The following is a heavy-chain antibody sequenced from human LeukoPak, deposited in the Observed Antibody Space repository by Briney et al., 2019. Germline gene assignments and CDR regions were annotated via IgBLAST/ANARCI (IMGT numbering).Heavy chain of an antibody. Sequence: SETLSLTCTVSGGFISTYYWSWIRQPPGKGLEWIGYIHYSGGTNYNPSLKSRVTISVDASKNQFSLKLSSVTAADTAVYYCAREQYDSSGYFFLDLWGRGTLVTVSS. CDR1: GGFISTYY. D-gene: IGHD3-22*01. CDR2: IHYSGGT. CDR3: AREQYDSSGYFFLDL. J-gene: IGHJ2*01. V-gene: IGHV4-59*01.